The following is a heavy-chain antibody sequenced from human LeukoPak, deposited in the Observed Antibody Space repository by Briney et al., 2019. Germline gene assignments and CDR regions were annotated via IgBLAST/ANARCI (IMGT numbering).Heavy chain of an antibody. D-gene: IGHD3-9*01. CDR1: GYTFTSYA. V-gene: IGHV7-4-1*02. J-gene: IGHJ6*02. Sequence: ASVKVSCKASGYTFTSYAMNWVRQAPEQGLEWMGWINTNTGNPTYAQGFTGRFVFSLDTSVSTAYLQISSLKAEDTAVYYCARDHYDILTGYYIGYYYYGMDVWGQGTTVTVSS. CDR3: ARDHYDILTGYYIGYYYYGMDV. CDR2: INTNTGNP.